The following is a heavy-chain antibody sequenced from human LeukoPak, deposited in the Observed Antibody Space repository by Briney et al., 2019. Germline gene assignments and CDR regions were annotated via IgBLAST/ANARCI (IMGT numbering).Heavy chain of an antibody. CDR1: RFTFSTYA. V-gene: IGHV3-23*01. Sequence: GGSLRLSCAASRFTFSTYAMSWVRQAPGKGLEWVSGISGGGGSTYYADSVKGRFTISRDNAKNTLYLQMNSLRAEDTAVYYCAKDQTIHDAYYYDSSGYYPGIDCWGQGTLVTVSS. CDR3: AKDQTIHDAYYYDSSGYYPGIDC. D-gene: IGHD3-22*01. J-gene: IGHJ4*02. CDR2: ISGGGGST.